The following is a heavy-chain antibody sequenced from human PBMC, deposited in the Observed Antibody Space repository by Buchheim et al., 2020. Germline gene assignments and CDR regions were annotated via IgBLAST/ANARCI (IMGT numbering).Heavy chain of an antibody. CDR3: ARVPHGRPYDFWSGYRWNWFDP. D-gene: IGHD3-3*01. Sequence: QLQLQESGPGLVKPSETLSLTCTVSGGSISSSSFYWGWIRQPPGKGLEWIGSIYYSGSTYYNPSLNSRVTISVDPSKHPISLKLSSVTAADTAVYYCARVPHGRPYDFWSGYRWNWFDPWGQGTL. CDR2: IYYSGST. CDR1: GGSISSSSFY. J-gene: IGHJ5*02. V-gene: IGHV4-39*07.